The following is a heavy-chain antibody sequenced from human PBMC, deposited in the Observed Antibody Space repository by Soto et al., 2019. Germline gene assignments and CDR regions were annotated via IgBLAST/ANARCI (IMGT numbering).Heavy chain of an antibody. D-gene: IGHD2-2*01. J-gene: IGHJ6*02. Sequence: GGSLRLSCAASGFTFSSYGMHWVRQAPGKGLEWVAVIWYDGSNKYYADSVKGRFTISRDNSKNTLYLQMNSLRAEDTAVYYCVRGGLRCSSTSCRNYYYYYYGMDVWGQGTTVTVSS. V-gene: IGHV3-33*01. CDR1: GFTFSSYG. CDR3: VRGGLRCSSTSCRNYYYYYYGMDV. CDR2: IWYDGSNK.